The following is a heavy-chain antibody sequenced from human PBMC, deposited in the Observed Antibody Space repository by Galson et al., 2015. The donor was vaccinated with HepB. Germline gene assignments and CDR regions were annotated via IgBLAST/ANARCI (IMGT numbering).Heavy chain of an antibody. Sequence: QSGAEVKKPGESLKISCKASGYTFTSYAMHWVRQAPGQRLEWMGWINAGNGNTKYSQKFQGRVTITRDTSASTAYMELSSLRSEDTAVYYCARDSGEFGRDYDILIPPGGFDPWGQGTLVTVSS. CDR3: ARDSGEFGRDYDILIPPGGFDP. V-gene: IGHV1-3*01. J-gene: IGHJ5*02. CDR1: GYTFTSYA. D-gene: IGHD3-9*01. CDR2: INAGNGNT.